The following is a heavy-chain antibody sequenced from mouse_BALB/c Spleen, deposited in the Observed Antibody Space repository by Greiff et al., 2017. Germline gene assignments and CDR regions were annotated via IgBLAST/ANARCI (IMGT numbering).Heavy chain of an antibody. CDR3: ARNTGGEAMDY. D-gene: IGHD4-1*01. CDR1: GFTFSSYT. V-gene: IGHV5-6-4*01. CDR2: VSSGGSYT. J-gene: IGHJ4*01. Sequence: EVKLVESGGGLVKPGGSLKLSCAASGFTFSSYTMSWVRQTPEKRLEWVATVSSGGSYTYYADTVTGRFTISRENAKNTLYLEMSSLRSEDTAMYYCARNTGGEAMDYWGQGTSVTVSS.